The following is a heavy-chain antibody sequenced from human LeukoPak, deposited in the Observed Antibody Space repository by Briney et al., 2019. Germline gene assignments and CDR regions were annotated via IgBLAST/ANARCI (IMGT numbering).Heavy chain of an antibody. CDR2: ISSSSSYI. CDR3: ARVSFGSSVPI. Sequence: GGSLRLSCAASGFTFSSYSMTWVRQAPGKGLEWVSSISSSSSYIYYADSVKGRFTISRDNAKNSLYLQMNSLRAEDTAVYYCARVSFGSSVPIWGQGTMVTVSS. D-gene: IGHD2-2*01. J-gene: IGHJ3*02. V-gene: IGHV3-21*01. CDR1: GFTFSSYS.